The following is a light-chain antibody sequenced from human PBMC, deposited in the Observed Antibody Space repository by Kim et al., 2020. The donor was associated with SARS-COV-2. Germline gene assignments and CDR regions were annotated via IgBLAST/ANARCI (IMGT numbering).Light chain of an antibody. CDR3: QQYNRWFALS. V-gene: IGKV3-15*01. J-gene: IGKJ4*01. Sequence: SPGERTTHSCRAGQSIGTNLVWYQQKPGRAPRLLIYDASTRATGVPARCSGSGSGTEFTLTISSLQSEDFAIYHCQQYNRWFALSFGGGTKVDIK. CDR2: DAS. CDR1: QSIGTN.